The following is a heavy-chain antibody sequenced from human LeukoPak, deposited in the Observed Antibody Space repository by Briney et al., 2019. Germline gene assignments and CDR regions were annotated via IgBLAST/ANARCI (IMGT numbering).Heavy chain of an antibody. V-gene: IGHV3-7*01. CDR2: IKHDGSEK. J-gene: IGHJ4*02. D-gene: IGHD3-10*01. Sequence: PGSLLRLCCAASGIIFSSYLMCWVRQAAQERVELGTNIKHDGSEKYYVESLKSRITNSRNKANNALYLQITSLRAEDTAVYDCTRVRGSRTYFDYWGQGTLVTVSS. CDR1: GIIFSSYL. CDR3: TRVRGSRTYFDY.